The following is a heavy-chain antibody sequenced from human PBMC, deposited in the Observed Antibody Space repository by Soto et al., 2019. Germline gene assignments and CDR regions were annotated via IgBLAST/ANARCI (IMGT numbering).Heavy chain of an antibody. V-gene: IGHV4-39*07. Sequence: SETLSLTCTVSGGSVSSFNYYWTWIRQPPGKGLEWIGTYYYSGSSYHNPSLKSRVTISVDTSKNQFSLKLTSVTAADTAVYYCARVRGYSYGPNYYYYCMDVWGQGTTVTVS. CDR2: YYYSGSS. J-gene: IGHJ6*02. CDR3: ARVRGYSYGPNYYYYCMDV. CDR1: GGSVSSFNYY. D-gene: IGHD5-18*01.